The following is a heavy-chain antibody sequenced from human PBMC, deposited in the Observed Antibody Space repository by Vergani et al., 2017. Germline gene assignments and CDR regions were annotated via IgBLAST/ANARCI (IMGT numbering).Heavy chain of an antibody. D-gene: IGHD2-2*01. Sequence: QVQLVESGGGVVQPGRSLRLSCAASGFTFSSYAMHWVRQAPGKGLEWVAVISYDGSNKYYADSVKGRFHISRDNSKNTLYLQMNSLRAEDTAVYYCARDGSPGYCSXTSCYLAFSPKRPGGFDIWGQGRMVTVSS. CDR2: ISYDGSNK. J-gene: IGHJ3*02. CDR3: ARDGSPGYCSXTSCYLAFSPKRPGGFDI. CDR1: GFTFSSYA. V-gene: IGHV3-30*04.